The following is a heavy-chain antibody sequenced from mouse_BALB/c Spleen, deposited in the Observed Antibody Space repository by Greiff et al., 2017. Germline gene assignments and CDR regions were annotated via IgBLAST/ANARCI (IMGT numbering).Heavy chain of an antibody. CDR3: TRSGYGNYFDY. V-gene: IGHV1S81*02. D-gene: IGHD2-10*02. CDR1: GYTFTSYY. CDR2: INPSNGGT. J-gene: IGHJ2*01. Sequence: VQLQQPGAELVKPGASVKLSCKASGYTFTSYYMYWVKQRPGQGLEWIGGINPSNGGTNFNEKFKSKATLTVDKSSSTAYMQLSSLTSEDSAVYYCTRSGYGNYFDYWGQGTTLTVSS.